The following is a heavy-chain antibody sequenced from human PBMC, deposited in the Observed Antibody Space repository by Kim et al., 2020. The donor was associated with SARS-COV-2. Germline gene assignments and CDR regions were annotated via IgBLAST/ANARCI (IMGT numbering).Heavy chain of an antibody. CDR1: GFAFSEPA. D-gene: IGHD1-26*01. V-gene: IGHV3-49*04. CDR2: IRGKAYAGTT. J-gene: IGHJ4*02. Sequence: GGSLRLSCTASGFAFSEPAMRWVRHAQGKGLEWVGFIRGKAYAGTTEYAASVKGRFIISRDDSKNVAYLQMNSLKIEDTAVYFCVEWEFDYWGQGTRVTVSS. CDR3: VEWEFDY.